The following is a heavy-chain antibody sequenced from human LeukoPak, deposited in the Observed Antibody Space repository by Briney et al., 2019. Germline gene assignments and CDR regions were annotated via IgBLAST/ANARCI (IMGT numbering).Heavy chain of an antibody. D-gene: IGHD3-10*01. J-gene: IGHJ3*02. V-gene: IGHV1-46*01. CDR3: ARDPLPIWFGDRDAFDI. CDR1: GYTFTSYH. Sequence: PGASVKVSCKASGYTFTSYHMHWVRQAPGQGLEWMGIINPSGGTTNYAQKFRGRVTMTRDMSTSTAYMELRSLRSDDTAVYYCARDPLPIWFGDRDAFDIWGQGTMVTVSS. CDR2: INPSGGTT.